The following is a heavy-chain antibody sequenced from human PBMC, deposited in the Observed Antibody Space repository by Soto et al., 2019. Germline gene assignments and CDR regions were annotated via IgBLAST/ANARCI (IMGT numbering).Heavy chain of an antibody. V-gene: IGHV3-7*01. CDR1: GFTFSSYW. D-gene: IGHD3-16*02. CDR3: AREAPYDYIWGSYRYFDY. CDR2: IKQDGSEK. Sequence: GGSLGLSCAASGFTFSSYWMSWVRQAPGKWLEWVANIKQDGSEKYYVDSVKGRFTISRDNAKNSLYLQMNSLRAEDTAVYYCAREAPYDYIWGSYRYFDYWGQGTLVTVSS. J-gene: IGHJ4*02.